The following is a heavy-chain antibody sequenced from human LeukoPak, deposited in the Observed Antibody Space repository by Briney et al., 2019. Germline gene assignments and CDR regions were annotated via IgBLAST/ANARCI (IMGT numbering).Heavy chain of an antibody. J-gene: IGHJ4*02. V-gene: IGHV1-69*13. D-gene: IGHD6-13*01. Sequence: SVKVSCKASGGTFSSYAISWVRQAPGQGLEWMGGVIPIFGTANYAQKFQGRVTITADESTSTAYMELSSLRSEDTAVYYCARPWGSSSWYRADPPPFDYWGQGTLVTVSS. CDR2: VIPIFGTA. CDR1: GGTFSSYA. CDR3: ARPWGSSSWYRADPPPFDY.